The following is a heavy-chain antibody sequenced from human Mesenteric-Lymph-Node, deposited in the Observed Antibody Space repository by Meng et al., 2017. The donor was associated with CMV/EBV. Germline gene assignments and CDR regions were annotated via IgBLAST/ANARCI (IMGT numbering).Heavy chain of an antibody. CDR1: TFTSYG. Sequence: TFTSYGISWVRQAPGQGLEWMGWISAYNGNTNYAQKLQGRVTMTTDTSTSTAYMELRSLRSEDTAVYYCARSSVDYYGSGSYYSFDYWGQGTLVTVSS. CDR2: ISAYNGNT. V-gene: IGHV1-18*01. J-gene: IGHJ4*02. CDR3: ARSSVDYYGSGSYYSFDY. D-gene: IGHD3-10*01.